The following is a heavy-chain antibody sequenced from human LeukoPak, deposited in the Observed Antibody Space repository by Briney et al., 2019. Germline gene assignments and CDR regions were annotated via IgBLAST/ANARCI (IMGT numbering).Heavy chain of an antibody. D-gene: IGHD3-22*01. CDR2: IYSSGST. Sequence: GGSLRLSCAASGFTVNNNYMSWVRQAPGKGLEWVSVIYSSGSTYYADSVKGRFTISRDISKNSLYLQMTSLRAEDTAVYYCARDLGYYASSANWGQGTLVTVSS. CDR1: GFTVNNNY. V-gene: IGHV3-53*01. J-gene: IGHJ4*02. CDR3: ARDLGYYASSAN.